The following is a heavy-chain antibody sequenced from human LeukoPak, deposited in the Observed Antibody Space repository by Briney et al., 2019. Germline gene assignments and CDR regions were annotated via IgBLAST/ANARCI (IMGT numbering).Heavy chain of an antibody. CDR2: INPDGSTT. CDR3: ARSPGIAAAGNDY. CDR1: GFTFSNYW. D-gene: IGHD6-13*01. J-gene: IGHJ4*02. Sequence: GGSLRLSCAASGFTFSNYWMHWVRQDPGKGLVGVSFINPDGSTTNYADSVKGRFTISRDNSKNTLYLQMNSLRAEDTAVYYCARSPGIAAAGNDYWGQGTLVTVSS. V-gene: IGHV3-74*01.